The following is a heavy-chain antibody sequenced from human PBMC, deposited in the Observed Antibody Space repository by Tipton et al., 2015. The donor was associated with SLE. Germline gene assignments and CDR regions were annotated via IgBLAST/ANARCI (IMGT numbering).Heavy chain of an antibody. CDR3: ARAHDSSLSY. J-gene: IGHJ4*02. D-gene: IGHD6-13*01. CDR1: GGSFSGYY. CDR2: INHSGST. Sequence: TLSLTCAVYGGSFSGYYWSWIRQPPGKGLEWIGEINHSGSTNYNPSLKSRVTISVDTSKNQFSLKLSSVTAAETAVYYCARAHDSSLSYWGQGTLVTVSS. V-gene: IGHV4-34*01.